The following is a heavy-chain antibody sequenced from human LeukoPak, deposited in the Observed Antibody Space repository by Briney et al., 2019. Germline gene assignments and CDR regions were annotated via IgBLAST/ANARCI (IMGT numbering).Heavy chain of an antibody. CDR3: ASSGHDYGDYGGLYYYMDV. CDR1: GFTFSSYE. CDR2: ISSSGSTI. Sequence: PGGFLRLSCAASGFTFSSYEMNWVRQAPGKGLEWVSYISSSGSTIYYADSVKGRFTISRDNAKNSLYLQMNSLRAEDTAVYYCASSGHDYGDYGGLYYYMDVWGKGTTVTVSS. J-gene: IGHJ6*03. V-gene: IGHV3-48*03. D-gene: IGHD4-17*01.